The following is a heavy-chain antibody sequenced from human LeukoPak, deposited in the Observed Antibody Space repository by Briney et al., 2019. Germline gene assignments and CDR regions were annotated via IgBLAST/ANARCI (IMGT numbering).Heavy chain of an antibody. Sequence: PGRSLRLSCAASGFTFSDFGMHWVRQAPGKGLEWVAVIWYDGTNKYYADSVKGRFTISRDNSKNTLYLQMNSLRVEDTAAYYCAGGYSYADYWGQGTQVTVSS. D-gene: IGHD5-18*01. CDR3: AGGYSYADY. V-gene: IGHV3-33*01. J-gene: IGHJ4*02. CDR2: IWYDGTNK. CDR1: GFTFSDFG.